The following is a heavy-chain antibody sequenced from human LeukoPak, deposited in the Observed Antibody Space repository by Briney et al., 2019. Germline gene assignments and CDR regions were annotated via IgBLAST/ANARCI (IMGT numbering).Heavy chain of an antibody. CDR1: GYTFTSYG. CDR3: ARDLSVLSPTPDWFDP. CDR2: ISAYNGNT. Sequence: ASVKVFCKASGYTFTSYGISWVRQAPGQGLEWMGWISAYNGNTNYAQKLQGRVTMTTDTSTSTAYMELKSLRSDDTAVYYCARDLSVLSPTPDWFDPWGQGTLVTVSS. D-gene: IGHD2-15*01. J-gene: IGHJ5*02. V-gene: IGHV1-18*01.